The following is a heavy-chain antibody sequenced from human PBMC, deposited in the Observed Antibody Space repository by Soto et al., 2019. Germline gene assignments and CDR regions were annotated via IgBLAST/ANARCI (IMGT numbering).Heavy chain of an antibody. D-gene: IGHD3-3*01. J-gene: IGHJ3*02. V-gene: IGHV1-2*02. Sequence: QLHLVQSGAVVKKPGASVTVSCSASGYPVTAYYMHWVRQAPGRGLEWMGGINPATGAAKYTQTVQGRVTMSRDTSTSTVVMELSGLTSEDTAVVYGARGGGVGVAGSAAFDMWGQGTLVTVSS. CDR2: INPATGAA. CDR1: GYPVTAYY. CDR3: ARGGGVGVAGSAAFDM.